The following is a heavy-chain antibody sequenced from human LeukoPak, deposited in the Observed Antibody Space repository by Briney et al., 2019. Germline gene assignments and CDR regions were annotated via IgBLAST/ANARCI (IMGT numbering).Heavy chain of an antibody. D-gene: IGHD3-9*01. CDR3: ARHLILADYYNWFDP. CDR1: GGSVSSYY. J-gene: IGHJ5*02. CDR2: IYYTGST. Sequence: SETLSLTCTVSGGSVSSYYWSWIRQPPGKGLEWIGYIYYTGSTKYNPSLKSRVTISVDTSMNQFSLNLSSVTAADTAVDYCARHLILADYYNWFDPWGQGTLVTVSS. V-gene: IGHV4-59*08.